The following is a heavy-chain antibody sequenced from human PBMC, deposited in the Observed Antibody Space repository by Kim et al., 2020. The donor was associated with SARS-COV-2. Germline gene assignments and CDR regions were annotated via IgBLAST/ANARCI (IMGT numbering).Heavy chain of an antibody. J-gene: IGHJ5*02. D-gene: IGHD3-10*01. CDR3: AREGSGSYNWLEP. CDR2: INGGNGNT. Sequence: ASVKVSCKASGYTFDTYSLYWVRQAPGQRLEWMGWINGGNGNTRYSQNFQGRVTITRDTSATTAYMELSSLTFKDTAVYYCAREGSGSYNWLEPWGQGPLVTVPS. CDR1: GYTFDTYS. V-gene: IGHV1-3*01.